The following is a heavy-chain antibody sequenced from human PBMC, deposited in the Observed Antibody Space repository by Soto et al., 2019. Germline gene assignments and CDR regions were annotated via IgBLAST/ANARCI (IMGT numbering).Heavy chain of an antibody. D-gene: IGHD3-16*02. Sequence: QVQLVQSGAEVKKPGASVKVSCKASGYTFTSYDINWVRQATGQGLEWMGWMNPNSGNTGYAQKFQGRVTMTRKTSISTAYMELSSLRSEDTAVYYCARGRVHLGELSFDYWGQGTLVTVSS. CDR1: GYTFTSYD. CDR2: MNPNSGNT. V-gene: IGHV1-8*01. CDR3: ARGRVHLGELSFDY. J-gene: IGHJ4*02.